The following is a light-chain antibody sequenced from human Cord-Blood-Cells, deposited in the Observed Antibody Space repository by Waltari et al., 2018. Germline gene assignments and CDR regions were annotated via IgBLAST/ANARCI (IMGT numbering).Light chain of an antibody. CDR1: SSTLGAGYD. CDR3: LSYDSSRGGWV. V-gene: IGLV1-40*01. J-gene: IGLJ3*02. CDR2: VNS. Sequence: QSVLTQPPSVSGAPGQRGTISCTGSSSTLGAGYDVHWYQQLPGTAPKLLIQVNSNRPSAGADRFSCSKSGTSASPAIMGLQAEEEAYYYCLSYDSSRGGWVFCGGTKLTDL.